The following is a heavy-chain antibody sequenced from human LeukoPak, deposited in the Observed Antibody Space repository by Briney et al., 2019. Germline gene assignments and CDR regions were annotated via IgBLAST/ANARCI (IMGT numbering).Heavy chain of an antibody. J-gene: IGHJ6*03. D-gene: IGHD3-9*01. Sequence: ASVKVSCKASGYTFTNYYIHWVRQAPGQGLEWMGLINPGGGNTNYAQNFQGRVTMTRDTSASTVYMELSSLRSEDTVVYYCARDRLMVRYFDWLGYYYYYMDVWGKGTTVTISS. V-gene: IGHV1-46*01. CDR3: ARDRLMVRYFDWLGYYYYYMDV. CDR2: INPGGGNT. CDR1: GYTFTNYY.